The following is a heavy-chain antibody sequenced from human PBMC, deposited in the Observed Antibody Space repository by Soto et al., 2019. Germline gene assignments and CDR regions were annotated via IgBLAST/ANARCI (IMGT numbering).Heavy chain of an antibody. Sequence: EVQLLESGGGLVQPGGSLRLSCAASGFSVTSYAMSWLRQAPGKGLEGVSVLSGSGIGKDYEDSVKGRFTISRDNSRNTLYLQMSGLRVEDTAVYYCAKDRYCSATSCQDFGSWGQGTLVTVSS. CDR2: LSGSGIGK. V-gene: IGHV3-23*01. CDR1: GFSVTSYA. J-gene: IGHJ4*02. D-gene: IGHD2-2*01. CDR3: AKDRYCSATSCQDFGS.